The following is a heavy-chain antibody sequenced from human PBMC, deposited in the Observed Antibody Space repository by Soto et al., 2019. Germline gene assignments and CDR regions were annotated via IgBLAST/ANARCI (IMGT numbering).Heavy chain of an antibody. J-gene: IGHJ6*03. D-gene: IGHD3-3*01. CDR2: ISSSSSTI. CDR3: ARYPEYDFWSVPIFNYYYMDV. V-gene: IGHV3-48*01. CDR1: GFTFSSYS. Sequence: GGSLRLSCAASGFTFSSYSMNWVRQAPGKGLEWVSYISSSSSTIYYADSVKGRFTISRDNAKNSLYLQMNSLRAEDTAVYYCARYPEYDFWSVPIFNYYYMDVWGKGTTVTVSS.